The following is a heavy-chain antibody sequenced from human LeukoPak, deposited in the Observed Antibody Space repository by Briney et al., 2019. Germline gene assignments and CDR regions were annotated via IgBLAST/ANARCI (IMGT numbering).Heavy chain of an antibody. CDR1: GGSISDFY. J-gene: IGHJ4*02. CDR2: VSATGST. Sequence: PSETLSLTCTVSGGSISDFYWSWIRQPAGKGLEYNGRVSATGSTSFNPSLQSRVTMSVDTSKSQFSLKLSSVTAADTAVYYCAQVTVGGHFDFWGQGILVTVSS. D-gene: IGHD6-19*01. CDR3: AQVTVGGHFDF. V-gene: IGHV4-4*07.